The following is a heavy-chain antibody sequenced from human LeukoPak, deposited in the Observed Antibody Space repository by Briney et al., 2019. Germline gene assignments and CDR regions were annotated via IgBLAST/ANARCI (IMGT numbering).Heavy chain of an antibody. V-gene: IGHV1-18*01. CDR1: GYTFTSYG. CDR3: ARVPTVVTVMDFDY. Sequence: ASVKVSCKASGYTFTSYGISWVRQAPGQGLEWMGCISAYNGNANYAQKLQGRVTMTTDTSTSTAYMELRSLRSDDTAVYYCARVPTVVTVMDFDYWGQGTLVTVSS. CDR2: ISAYNGNA. J-gene: IGHJ4*02. D-gene: IGHD4-23*01.